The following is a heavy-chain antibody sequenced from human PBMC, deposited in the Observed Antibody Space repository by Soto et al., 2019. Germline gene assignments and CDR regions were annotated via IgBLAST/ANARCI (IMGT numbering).Heavy chain of an antibody. V-gene: IGHV4-61*01. CDR3: ARHSSGYPRYYFDY. J-gene: IGHJ4*02. CDR2: IYYSGST. CDR1: GGSVSSGSYY. D-gene: IGHD3-22*01. Sequence: SETLSLTCTVSGGSVSSGSYYWSWIRQPPGKGLEWIGYIYYSGSTNYNPSLKSRVTISVDTSKNQFSLKLSSVTAADTAVYYCARHSSGYPRYYFDYWGQGTLVTVCS.